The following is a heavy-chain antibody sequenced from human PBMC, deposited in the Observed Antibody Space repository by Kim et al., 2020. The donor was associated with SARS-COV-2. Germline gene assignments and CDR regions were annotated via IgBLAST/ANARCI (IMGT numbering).Heavy chain of an antibody. V-gene: IGHV1-3*04. CDR1: GYSFTTYG. CDR2: INTDNGNT. J-gene: IGHJ4*01. Sequence: ASVKVSCKASGYSFTTYGMRWVRQAPGQGLEWMGWINTDNGNTKYSQKLQGRVTMTTDTSTNTAYMELSSLRSEDTAVYYCARALGDQYLYGICAHVHYW. CDR3: ARALGDQYLYGICAHVHY. D-gene: IGHD2-15*01.